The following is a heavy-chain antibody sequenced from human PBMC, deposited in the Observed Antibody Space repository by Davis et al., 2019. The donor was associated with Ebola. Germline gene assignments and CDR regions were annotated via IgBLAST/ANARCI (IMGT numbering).Heavy chain of an antibody. D-gene: IGHD1-1*01. CDR2: IRYDGSNK. Sequence: PGGSLRLSCAASGFTFSSYGMHWVRQAPGKGLEWVAFIRYDGSNKYYADSVKGRFTISRDNSKNTLYLQMNSLRAEDTAVYYCAKDALRRSVPDWFDPWGQGTLVTVSS. V-gene: IGHV3-30*02. J-gene: IGHJ5*02. CDR1: GFTFSSYG. CDR3: AKDALRRSVPDWFDP.